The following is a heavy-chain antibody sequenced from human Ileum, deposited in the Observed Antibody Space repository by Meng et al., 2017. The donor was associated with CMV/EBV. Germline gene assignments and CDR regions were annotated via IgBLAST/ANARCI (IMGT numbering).Heavy chain of an antibody. J-gene: IGHJ1*01. CDR3: AHRRGIEEYIQH. Sequence: QIPLEGSGPRLVNPTQTLTLTCTFSWFSLSTSGVGVGWIRQPPGKALEWLALIYWDDDKRYSPSLKSRLTITKDTSKNQVVLTMTNMDPVDTATYYCAHRRGIEEYIQHWGQGTLVTVSS. D-gene: IGHD6-13*01. V-gene: IGHV2-5*02. CDR2: IYWDDDK. CDR1: WFSLSTSGVG.